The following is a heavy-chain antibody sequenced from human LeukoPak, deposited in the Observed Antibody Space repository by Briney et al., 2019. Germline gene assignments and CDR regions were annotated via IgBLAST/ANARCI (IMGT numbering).Heavy chain of an antibody. CDR1: GGSFSGYY. CDR2: INHSGST. V-gene: IGHV4-34*01. J-gene: IGHJ4*02. CDR3: ARGNGRKYSGYVIRY. D-gene: IGHD5-12*01. Sequence: PSETLSLTCAVYGGSFSGYYWSWIRQPPGKGLEWIGEINHSGSTNYNPSLKSRVTISVDTSKNQSSLKLSSVTAADTAVYYCARGNGRKYSGYVIRYWGQGTLVTVSS.